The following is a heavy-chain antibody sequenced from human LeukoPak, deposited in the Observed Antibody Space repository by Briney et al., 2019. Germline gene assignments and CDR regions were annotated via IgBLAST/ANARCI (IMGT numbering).Heavy chain of an antibody. Sequence: SETLSLTCTVSGGSISSSSYYWGWIRQPPGKGLEWIGSIYYSGSTYYNPSLKSRVTISVDTSKNQFSLKLSSVTAADTAVYYCARVEDCSGGSCFSPTDYWGQGTLVTVSS. CDR3: ARVEDCSGGSCFSPTDY. CDR2: IYYSGST. D-gene: IGHD2-15*01. V-gene: IGHV4-39*07. CDR1: GGSISSSSYY. J-gene: IGHJ4*02.